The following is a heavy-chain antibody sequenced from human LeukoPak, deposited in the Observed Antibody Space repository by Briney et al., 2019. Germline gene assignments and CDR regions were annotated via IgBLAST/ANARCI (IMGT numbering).Heavy chain of an antibody. D-gene: IGHD6-13*01. CDR3: ARGHSSSWYGFPDY. V-gene: IGHV3-20*04. J-gene: IGHJ4*02. CDR1: GFTFDDYG. Sequence: PGGSLRLSCAASGFTFDDYGMSWVRQAPGKGLEWVSGINWNGGSTGYADSVKGRFTISRDNAKNSLYLQMNSLRVEDTAFYYCARGHSSSWYGFPDYWGQGTLVTVSS. CDR2: INWNGGST.